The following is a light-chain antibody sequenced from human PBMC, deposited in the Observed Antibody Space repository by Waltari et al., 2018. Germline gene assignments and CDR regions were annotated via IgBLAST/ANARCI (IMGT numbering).Light chain of an antibody. CDR1: ALPKQY. CDR2: KDN. Sequence: SYELTQPPSVSVSPGQTARITCSGDALPKQYAHWYQQKPGQAPVMVIYKDNERPSGSPARFSGSSSGTTVTLTISGVQAEDEADYYCQSADSSGTWVFGGGTNLTVL. V-gene: IGLV3-25*03. J-gene: IGLJ3*02. CDR3: QSADSSGTWV.